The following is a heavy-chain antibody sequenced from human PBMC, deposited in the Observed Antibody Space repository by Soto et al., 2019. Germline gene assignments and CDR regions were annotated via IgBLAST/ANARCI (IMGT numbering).Heavy chain of an antibody. CDR3: GRGGGPYVWFNEF. V-gene: IGHV1-69*13. CDR1: GGLFSSFA. D-gene: IGHD3-16*01. CDR2: IIPVFGTT. J-gene: IGHJ4*02. Sequence: GASVKVSCKDSGGLFSSFAISWVRQAPGQGLEWLGGIIPVFGTTNYAEKFQGRVTITADESTNTAYMELSGLTSGDTAMYYCGRGGGPYVWFNEFWGQGTLVTVS.